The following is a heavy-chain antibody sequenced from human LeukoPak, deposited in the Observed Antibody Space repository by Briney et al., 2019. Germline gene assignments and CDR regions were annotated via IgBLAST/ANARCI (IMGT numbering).Heavy chain of an antibody. Sequence: SETLSLTCTVSGGSISSYYWSWIRQPPGEGLEWIGYIYTNGSTKYNPSLKSRVTISVDTSKNQLSLKLSSVTAADTAVYYCARHRYGYRSGLLDYWGRGTLVTVSS. J-gene: IGHJ4*02. V-gene: IGHV4-4*09. CDR1: GGSISSYY. D-gene: IGHD6-19*01. CDR3: ARHRYGYRSGLLDY. CDR2: IYTNGST.